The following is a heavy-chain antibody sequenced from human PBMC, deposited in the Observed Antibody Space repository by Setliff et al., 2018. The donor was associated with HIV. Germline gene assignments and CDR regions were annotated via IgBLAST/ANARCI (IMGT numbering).Heavy chain of an antibody. CDR2: ISSSSSYI. Sequence: GGSLRLSCAASGFTFSNFWMIWVRQAPGKGLEWVSSISSSSSYIYYADSVKGRFTISRDNAKNSLYLQMNSLRAEDTAVYYCARDLQSNIAVAGPIPLGYWGQGTLVTVSS. V-gene: IGHV3-21*03. CDR1: GFTFSNFW. D-gene: IGHD6-19*01. CDR3: ARDLQSNIAVAGPIPLGY. J-gene: IGHJ4*02.